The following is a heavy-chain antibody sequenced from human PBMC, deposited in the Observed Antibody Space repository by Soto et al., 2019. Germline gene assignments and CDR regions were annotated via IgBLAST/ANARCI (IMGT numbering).Heavy chain of an antibody. Sequence: EVQLLESGGGLVQPGGSLRLSCAASGFTFSSYAMSWVRQAPGKGLEWVSAISGSGGSTYYADSVKGRFTISRDNSKNPLYLQKNSLRADDTAVYYCAQDYYDSSGYYRRLYYFHFWRQGTLVTVSS. CDR2: ISGSGGST. V-gene: IGHV3-23*01. CDR3: AQDYYDSSGYYRRLYYFHF. CDR1: GFTFSSYA. J-gene: IGHJ4*02. D-gene: IGHD3-22*01.